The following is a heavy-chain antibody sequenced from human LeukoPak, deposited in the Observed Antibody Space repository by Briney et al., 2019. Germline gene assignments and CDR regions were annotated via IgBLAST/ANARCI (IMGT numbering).Heavy chain of an antibody. D-gene: IGHD4-17*01. Sequence: GRSLRLSCAASGFTFSSYGMHWVRQAPGKGLEWVAFISYDGSKNYYADSVKGRFTISRDNSRNTLYLQMNSLRAEDTAVYYCARDSSGDYAVDYWGQGTLVSVSS. CDR3: ARDSSGDYAVDY. J-gene: IGHJ4*02. CDR2: ISYDGSKN. CDR1: GFTFSSYG. V-gene: IGHV3-30*19.